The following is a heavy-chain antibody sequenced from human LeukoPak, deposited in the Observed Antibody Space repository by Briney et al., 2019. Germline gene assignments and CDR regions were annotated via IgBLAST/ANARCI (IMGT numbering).Heavy chain of an antibody. CDR1: GFTFDDYT. V-gene: IGHV3-9*01. Sequence: GGSLRLSCAASGFTFDDYTMHWVRQAPGKGLEWVSGISWNSGSIGYADSVKGRFTISRDNAKNSLYLQMNSLRAEDTALYYCATEIVWDFDYWGQGTLVTLSS. J-gene: IGHJ4*02. CDR3: ATEIVWDFDY. CDR2: ISWNSGSI. D-gene: IGHD3-22*01.